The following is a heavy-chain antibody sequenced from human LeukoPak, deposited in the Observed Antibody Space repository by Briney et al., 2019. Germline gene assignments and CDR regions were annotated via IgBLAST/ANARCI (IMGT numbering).Heavy chain of an antibody. CDR2: ISDSDDTT. CDR3: AKGDSSSSLFSYYYYYMDV. Sequence: GGSLRLSCAASGFTFSDYGMNWVRQSPGKGLEWVSAISDSDDTTDYADSVKGRFTISRDNSKNTLYLQMNSLRAEDTAVYYCAKGDSSSSLFSYYYYYMDVWGKGTTVTVSS. CDR1: GFTFSDYG. J-gene: IGHJ6*03. V-gene: IGHV3-23*01. D-gene: IGHD6-6*01.